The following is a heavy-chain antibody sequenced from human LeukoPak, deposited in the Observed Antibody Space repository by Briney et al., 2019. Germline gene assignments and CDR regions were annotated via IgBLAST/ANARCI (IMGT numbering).Heavy chain of an antibody. CDR3: ATPRDDNYYYGMDV. D-gene: IGHD2-15*01. CDR1: GFTFSSYA. Sequence: GGSLRLSCAASGFTFSSYAMHWVRQAPGKGLEWVAVISYDGSNKYYADSVKGRFTISRDNSKNTLYLQMNSLRAEDTAVYYCATPRDDNYYYGMDVWGQGTTVTVSS. V-gene: IGHV3-30-3*01. J-gene: IGHJ6*02. CDR2: ISYDGSNK.